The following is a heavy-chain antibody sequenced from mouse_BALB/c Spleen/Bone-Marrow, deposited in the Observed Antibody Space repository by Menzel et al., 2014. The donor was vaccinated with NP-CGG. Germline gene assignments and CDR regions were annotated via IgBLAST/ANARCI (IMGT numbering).Heavy chain of an antibody. CDR2: INPSTGYT. V-gene: IGHV1-7*01. D-gene: IGHD2-2*01. CDR1: GYTFTSYW. Sequence: QVQLQQSGAELAKPGASVKMSCKASGYTFTSYWMHWVKQRPGQGLEWIGYINPSTGYTEYNQKFKDKATLTADKSSSTAYKQLSSLTSEDSAVYYCARGVRGYDGFAYWGQGTLVTVSA. J-gene: IGHJ3*01. CDR3: ARGVRGYDGFAY.